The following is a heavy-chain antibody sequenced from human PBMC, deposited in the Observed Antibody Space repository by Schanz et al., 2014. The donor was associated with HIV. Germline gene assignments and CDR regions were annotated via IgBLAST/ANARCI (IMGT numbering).Heavy chain of an antibody. CDR1: GFNFNNYA. Sequence: EVQLVESGGGLVQPGGSLRLSCAASGFNFNNYAMTWVRQAPGKGLEWVSSISESGGRTYYADSVNGRFTISRDNSKNTLYLQMNSLRAEDTAVYYCAREREESIAYYYYGMDVWGQGTAVTVSS. CDR2: ISESGGRT. J-gene: IGHJ6*02. V-gene: IGHV3-23*04. D-gene: IGHD1-26*01. CDR3: AREREESIAYYYYGMDV.